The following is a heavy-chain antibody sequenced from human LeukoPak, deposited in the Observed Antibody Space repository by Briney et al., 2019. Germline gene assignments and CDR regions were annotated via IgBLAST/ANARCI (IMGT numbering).Heavy chain of an antibody. V-gene: IGHV3-48*01. Sequence: GGSLRLSCAASGFTFSDYAMNWVRQAPGKGLEWGSYISSSSTTIDYADSVKGRFTISRDNAKKSLYLEMNSLRAEDTAVYYCARKYGSGSSGFDYWGQGTLVTVSS. J-gene: IGHJ4*02. CDR2: ISSSSTTI. CDR1: GFTFSDYA. CDR3: ARKYGSGSSGFDY. D-gene: IGHD3-10*01.